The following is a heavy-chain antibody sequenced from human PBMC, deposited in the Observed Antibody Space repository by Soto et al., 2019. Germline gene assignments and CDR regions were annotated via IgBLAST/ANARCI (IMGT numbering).Heavy chain of an antibody. CDR1: WDSVSSNSAA. J-gene: IGHJ4*02. V-gene: IGHV6-1*01. D-gene: IGHD3-22*01. CDR3: PRDISTPRRPKFDC. CDR2: TYYRSKWYN. Sequence: SHTLSLTCAISWDSVSSNSAAWNWIRQSPSRGLEWLGRTYYRSKWYNDYAVSVKSRITINPDTSKNQFSLQLNSVTPEDTAVYYCPRDISTPRRPKFDCWCQGTLNAVSS.